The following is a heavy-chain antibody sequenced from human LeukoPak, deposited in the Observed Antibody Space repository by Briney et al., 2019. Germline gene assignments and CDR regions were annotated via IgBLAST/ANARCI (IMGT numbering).Heavy chain of an antibody. CDR3: ARKQLVLRYWFDP. V-gene: IGHV4-34*01. CDR1: GGSISGYY. Sequence: SETLSLTCAVYGGSISGYYWSWIRQPPGKGLEWIGEIKHSGSTNYNPSLKSRVTISVDTSKNQFSLKLSSVTAADTAVYYCARKQLVLRYWFDPWGQGTLVTVSS. J-gene: IGHJ5*02. CDR2: IKHSGST. D-gene: IGHD6-13*01.